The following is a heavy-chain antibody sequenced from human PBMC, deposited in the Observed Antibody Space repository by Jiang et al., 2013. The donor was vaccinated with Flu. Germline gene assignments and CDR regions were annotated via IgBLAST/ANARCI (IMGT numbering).Heavy chain of an antibody. V-gene: IGHV3-72*01. CDR1: GFAFSEHY. J-gene: IGHJ4*02. CDR2: SRNKPNRYTA. Sequence: LVQPGGSLRLSCAASGFAFSEHYMDWVRQAPGKGLEWVGRSRNKPNRYTAEYAASAKGRFTISRDDSKNLLYLHIKSLKIEDTAVYYCARLWGYGGNLAFDTWGQGTLVTVSS. D-gene: IGHD4-23*01. CDR3: ARLWGYGGNLAFDT.